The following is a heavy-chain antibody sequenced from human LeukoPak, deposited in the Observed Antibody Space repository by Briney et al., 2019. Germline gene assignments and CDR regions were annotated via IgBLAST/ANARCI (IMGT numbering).Heavy chain of an antibody. CDR1: GFTFSGSA. J-gene: IGHJ4*02. CDR2: IRSKANSYAT. D-gene: IGHD3-10*01. CDR3: TRHAPSGPSQFDY. Sequence: LTGGSLRLSCAASGFTFSGSAMHWVRQASGKGLEWVGRIRSKANSYATAYAASVRGRFTISRDDSKNTAYLQMNSLKTEDTAVYYCTRHAPSGPSQFDYWGQGTLVTVSS. V-gene: IGHV3-73*01.